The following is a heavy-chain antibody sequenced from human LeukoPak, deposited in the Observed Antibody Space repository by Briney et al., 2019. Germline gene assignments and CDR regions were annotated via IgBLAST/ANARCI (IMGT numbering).Heavy chain of an antibody. CDR1: GYSFTGYY. CDR2: INPNSGGT. J-gene: IGHJ4*02. CDR3: ARGDSSPYYYFDY. D-gene: IGHD3-22*01. V-gene: IGHV1-2*02. Sequence: GASVKVSCKASGYSFTGYYMHWVRQAPGQGLEWMGWINPNSGGTNYAQKFQGRVTMTRDTSISTAYMELSRLRSDDTAVFYCARGDSSPYYYFDYWGQGTLVTVPS.